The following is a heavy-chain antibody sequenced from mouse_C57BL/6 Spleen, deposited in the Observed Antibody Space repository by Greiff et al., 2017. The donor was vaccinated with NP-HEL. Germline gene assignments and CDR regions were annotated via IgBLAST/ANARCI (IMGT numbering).Heavy chain of an antibody. CDR3: ASGEGNSWCAY. D-gene: IGHD2-1*01. CDR1: GYTFTDYY. V-gene: IGHV1-26*01. J-gene: IGHJ3*01. CDR2: INPNNGGT. Sequence: EVQLQQSGPELVKPGASVKISCKASGYTFTDYYMNWVKQSHGKSLEWIGDINPNNGGTSYNQKFKGKATLTVDKSSSTAYMELRSLTSEDSAVYYCASGEGNSWCAYWGQGTLVTVSA.